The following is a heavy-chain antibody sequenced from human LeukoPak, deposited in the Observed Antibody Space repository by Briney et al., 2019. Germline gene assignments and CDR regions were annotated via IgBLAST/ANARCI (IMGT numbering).Heavy chain of an antibody. CDR1: GFTFNSYS. V-gene: IGHV3-21*01. D-gene: IGHD3-22*01. CDR3: ARDYYDSSGSSWFDP. CDR2: ISSGSSFV. J-gene: IGHJ5*02. Sequence: GGSLRLSCAASGFTFNSYSMNWVRQAPGKGLEWVSSISSGSSFVYYADSVKGRFTISRDNAKNSLYLQMNSLRAKDTALYYCARDYYDSSGSSWFDPWGQGTLVTVSS.